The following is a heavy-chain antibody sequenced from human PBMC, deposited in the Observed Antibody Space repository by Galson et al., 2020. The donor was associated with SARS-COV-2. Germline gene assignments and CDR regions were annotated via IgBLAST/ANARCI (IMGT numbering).Heavy chain of an antibody. J-gene: IGHJ3*02. CDR2: IRTDGRDK. D-gene: IGHD3-10*01. CDR3: ARDYGSGSYAFDI. Sequence: GGSLRLSCAASGFTFSRHGMHWVRQAQGQGLEWVAFIRTDGRDKYFADSVKGRFTMSRDNSKNTLYLQMNSLRPEDTAVYYCARDYGSGSYAFDIWGQGTMVTVSS. CDR1: GFTFSRHG. V-gene: IGHV3-30*02.